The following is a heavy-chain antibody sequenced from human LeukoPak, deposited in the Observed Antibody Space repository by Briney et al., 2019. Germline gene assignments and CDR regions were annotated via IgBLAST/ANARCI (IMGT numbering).Heavy chain of an antibody. CDR3: AKDAFGYGGY. CDR2: TRGIGGST. V-gene: IGHV3-43*02. D-gene: IGHD5-12*01. J-gene: IGHJ4*02. CDR1: GFTFDEYA. Sequence: GGSLRLSCAASGFTFDEYAMHWVRQAPGKGMEWVSLTRGIGGSTYYADSVKGRFTISRDNSKNSLYLRMNSLRTEDTALYYCAKDAFGYGGYWGQGTLVTVSS.